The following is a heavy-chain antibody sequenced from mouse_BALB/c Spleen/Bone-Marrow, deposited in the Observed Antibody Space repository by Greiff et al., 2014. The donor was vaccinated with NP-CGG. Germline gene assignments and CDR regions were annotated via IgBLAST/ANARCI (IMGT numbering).Heavy chain of an antibody. Sequence: QVQLQQSGAELVRPGASVTLSCKASGYTFTDYEIHWVKQTPVHGLEWIGAIDPETGGNAYNQKFKGKATLTADKSSSTAYMERRILTSEDSAVYYCTRNGYAYFDYWGQGTTLTVSS. CDR2: IDPETGGN. J-gene: IGHJ2*01. V-gene: IGHV1-15*01. CDR3: TRNGYAYFDY. CDR1: GYTFTDYE. D-gene: IGHD2-14*01.